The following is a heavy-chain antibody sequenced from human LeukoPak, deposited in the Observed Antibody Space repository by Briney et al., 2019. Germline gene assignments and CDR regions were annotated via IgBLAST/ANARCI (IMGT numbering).Heavy chain of an antibody. V-gene: IGHV3-66*01. CDR1: GFTVSSNY. Sequence: GGSLRLSCAASGFTVSSNYMSWVRQAPGKGLEWVSVIYSGGSTYYADSVKGRFTISRDNAKNSLFLQMNSLRAEDTAVYYCARDRYGDENYWGQGTLVTVSS. CDR3: ARDRYGDENY. J-gene: IGHJ4*02. D-gene: IGHD4-17*01. CDR2: IYSGGST.